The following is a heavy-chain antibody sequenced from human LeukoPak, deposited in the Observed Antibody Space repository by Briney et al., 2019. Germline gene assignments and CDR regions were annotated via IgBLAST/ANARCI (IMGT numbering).Heavy chain of an antibody. CDR3: AKAALPASYDILTGYYRRHYYFDY. CDR1: GFTFSSYS. Sequence: GGSLRLSRAASGFTFSSYSVNWVRQAPGKGLEWVSYISSSSSTIYYADSVKVRFTISRDNAKNSLYLQMNSLRAEDTAVYYCAKAALPASYDILTGYYRRHYYFDYWGQGTLVTVSS. J-gene: IGHJ4*02. D-gene: IGHD3-9*01. CDR2: ISSSSSTI. V-gene: IGHV3-48*01.